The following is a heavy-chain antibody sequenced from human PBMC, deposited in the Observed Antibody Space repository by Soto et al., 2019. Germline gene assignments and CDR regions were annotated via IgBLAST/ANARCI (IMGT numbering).Heavy chain of an antibody. J-gene: IGHJ4*02. D-gene: IGHD3-9*01. CDR1: GGSISSGPYS. Sequence: SETLSLTCTVSGGSISSGPYSWGWIRQPPGKGLEWIGTFYYSGSTNYNPSLESRVTISVDTSKNQFSLKLSSVTAADTAVYYCAREDILTGTYFDYWGQGTLVTVSS. CDR2: FYYSGST. CDR3: AREDILTGTYFDY. V-gene: IGHV4-39*07.